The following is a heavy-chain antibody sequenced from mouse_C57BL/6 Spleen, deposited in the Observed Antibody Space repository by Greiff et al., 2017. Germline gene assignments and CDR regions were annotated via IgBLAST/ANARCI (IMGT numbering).Heavy chain of an antibody. CDR2: INPSTGGT. D-gene: IGHD2-2*01. CDR1: GYSFTGYY. Sequence: VQLKQSGPELVKPGASVKISCKASGYSFTGYYMHWVKQSSEKSLEWIGEINPSTGGTSYNQKLKGKATLTVDKSSSTAYMQLKSLTSEDSAVYYCARDEGMVTTLFDYWGQGTTLTVSS. CDR3: ARDEGMVTTLFDY. J-gene: IGHJ2*01. V-gene: IGHV1-43*01.